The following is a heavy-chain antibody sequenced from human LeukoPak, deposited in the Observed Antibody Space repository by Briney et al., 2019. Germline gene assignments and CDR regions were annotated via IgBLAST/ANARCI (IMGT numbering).Heavy chain of an antibody. Sequence: GGSLRLSCAASGFTFSSYAMSCVRQAPRKGLEWGSAISVSGGSTYYADSVKGRFTISRDNSKNTLYLQMTSLRAEDTAVYYCAKDCGIAVAGYDAFDIWGQGTMVTVSS. V-gene: IGHV3-23*01. CDR2: ISVSGGST. J-gene: IGHJ3*02. CDR1: GFTFSSYA. D-gene: IGHD6-19*01. CDR3: AKDCGIAVAGYDAFDI.